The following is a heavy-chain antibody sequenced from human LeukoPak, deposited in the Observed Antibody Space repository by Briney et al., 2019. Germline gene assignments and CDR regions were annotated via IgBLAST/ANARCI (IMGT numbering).Heavy chain of an antibody. CDR2: INTNTGNP. CDR3: ANPRIAANTRYYFDY. CDR1: GYTFTTYA. Sequence: ASVKVSCKASGYTFTTYAMNWVRQAPGQGLEWMGWINTNTGNPTYAQDFTGRFVFSLDTSVSTAYLQISSLKAEDTAVYYCANPRIAANTRYYFDYWGQGTLVTVSS. D-gene: IGHD6-13*01. V-gene: IGHV7-4-1*02. J-gene: IGHJ4*02.